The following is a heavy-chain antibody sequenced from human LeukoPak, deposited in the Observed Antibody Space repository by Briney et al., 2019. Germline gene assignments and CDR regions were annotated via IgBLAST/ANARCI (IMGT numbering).Heavy chain of an antibody. V-gene: IGHV3-7*01. D-gene: IGHD5-24*01. CDR3: ARDGVRDGLYFDY. CDR1: GFTFSSYW. CDR2: INQDGREN. J-gene: IGHJ4*02. Sequence: GGSLRLSCVASGFTFSSYWMGWVRQAPGKGLEWVANINQDGRENQYVDSVKGRFTISRDNAKNSLYLQMNSLRAEDTAVYYCARDGVRDGLYFDYWGQGTLVTVSS.